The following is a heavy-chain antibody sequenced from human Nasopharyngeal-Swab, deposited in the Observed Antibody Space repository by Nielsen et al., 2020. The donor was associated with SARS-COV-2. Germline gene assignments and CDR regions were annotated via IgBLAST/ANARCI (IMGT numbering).Heavy chain of an antibody. CDR1: GYSFRSYG. CDR2: ISIYNGDT. CDR3: AKDRGNTYWKYFLEF. J-gene: IGHJ4*02. Sequence: ASVKVSCKASGYSFRSYGINWVRQAPGQGLEWMGWISIYNGDTNYAEKFQGRVSMTTDTSTTTAFMELTSLRSDDTAVYYCAKDRGNTYWKYFLEFWGQGTLVSVSS. D-gene: IGHD1-1*01. V-gene: IGHV1-18*01.